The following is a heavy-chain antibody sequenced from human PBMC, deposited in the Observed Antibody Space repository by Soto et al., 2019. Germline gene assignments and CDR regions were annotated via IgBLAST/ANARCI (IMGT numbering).Heavy chain of an antibody. Sequence: ASVKVSCKASGGTFSSYAISWVRQAPGQGLEWMGGIIPIFGTANYAQKFQGRVTITADESTSTAYMELSSLRSEDTAVYYCATSAEMATISYFDYWGQGTLVTVSS. V-gene: IGHV1-69*13. CDR1: GGTFSSYA. CDR3: ATSAEMATISYFDY. J-gene: IGHJ4*02. CDR2: IIPIFGTA. D-gene: IGHD5-12*01.